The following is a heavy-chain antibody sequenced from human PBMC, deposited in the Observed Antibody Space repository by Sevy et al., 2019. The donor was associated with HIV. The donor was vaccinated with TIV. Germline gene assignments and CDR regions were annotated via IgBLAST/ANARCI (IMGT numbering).Heavy chain of an antibody. Sequence: ASVKVSCKASGYTFTSYGISWVRQAPGQGLEWIGWISGYNGNTKYAQKFQGRVTMTTDTSTSTAYMELRSLRSDDTAVYYCARGQTVADFFDYWGQGTLVTVSS. CDR2: ISGYNGNT. CDR1: GYTFTSYG. CDR3: ARGQTVADFFDY. V-gene: IGHV1-18*01. D-gene: IGHD6-19*01. J-gene: IGHJ4*02.